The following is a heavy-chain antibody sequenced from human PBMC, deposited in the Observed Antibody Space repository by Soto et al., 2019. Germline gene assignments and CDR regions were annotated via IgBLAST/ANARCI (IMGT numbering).Heavy chain of an antibody. D-gene: IGHD2-2*01. CDR3: ARERRGAYQFVDC. Sequence: QVQLVQSGAEVKKPGSSVKVSCKASGGTFISYAISWVRQSPGQGLEWMGGILPIFGTANYAQKFQGRVTITADEATTTAYMELSSLRSEDTAVYYCARERRGAYQFVDCCGQGTLVTVSS. V-gene: IGHV1-69*01. CDR1: GGTFISYA. J-gene: IGHJ4*02. CDR2: ILPIFGTA.